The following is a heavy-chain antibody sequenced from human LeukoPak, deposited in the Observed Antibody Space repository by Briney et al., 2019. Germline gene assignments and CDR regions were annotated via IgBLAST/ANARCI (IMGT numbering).Heavy chain of an antibody. Sequence: GGSLRLSCAASGFTFSSYEMNWVRQAPGKGLEWVSYISSSGSTIYYADSVKGRFTISRDNAKNSLYLQMNSLRAEDTAVYYCARDKAHLSYFYYMDVWGKGTTVTVYS. J-gene: IGHJ6*03. V-gene: IGHV3-48*03. CDR3: ARDKAHLSYFYYMDV. CDR2: ISSSGSTI. CDR1: GFTFSSYE.